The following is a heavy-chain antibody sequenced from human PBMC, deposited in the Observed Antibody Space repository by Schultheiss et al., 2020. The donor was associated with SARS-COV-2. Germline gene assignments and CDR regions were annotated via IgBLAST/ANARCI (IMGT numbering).Heavy chain of an antibody. V-gene: IGHV3-30-3*01. J-gene: IGHJ4*02. D-gene: IGHD5-18*01. Sequence: GGSLRLSCAASGFTFSSYAMSWVRQAPGKGLEWVAVISYDGSNKYYADSVKGRFTISRDNAKNTLYLQMNSLRAEDTAVYYCARIYSYRSDWGQGTLVTVSS. CDR1: GFTFSSYA. CDR2: ISYDGSNK. CDR3: ARIYSYRSD.